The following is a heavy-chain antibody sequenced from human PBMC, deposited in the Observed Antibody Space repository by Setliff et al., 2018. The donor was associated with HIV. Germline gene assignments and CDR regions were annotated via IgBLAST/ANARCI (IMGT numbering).Heavy chain of an antibody. D-gene: IGHD3-22*01. CDR1: CGSISNFY. Sequence: SLTCSVSCGSISNFYWSWIRQPPGKGLEWVGHIYSTGDTNYNPSLKSRVTLSADTSKSQLSLSLTSVTAADTAVYYCARVRLTMIMMVDYFDQWGQGTLVTVSS. CDR3: ARVRLTMIMMVDYFDQ. CDR2: IYSTGDT. V-gene: IGHV4-4*07. J-gene: IGHJ4*02.